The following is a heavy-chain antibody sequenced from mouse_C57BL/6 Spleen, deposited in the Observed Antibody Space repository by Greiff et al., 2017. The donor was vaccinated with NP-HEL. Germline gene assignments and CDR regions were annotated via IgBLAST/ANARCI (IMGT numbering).Heavy chain of an antibody. Sequence: VQLQQSGPELVKPGASVKISCKASGYTFTDYYMNWVKQSHGKSLEWIGDINPNNGGTSYNQKFKGKATLTVDKSSSTAYMELRSLTSEDSAVYYCARGITTVVAGDAMDYWGQGTSVTVSS. CDR1: GYTFTDYY. D-gene: IGHD1-1*01. J-gene: IGHJ4*01. CDR2: INPNNGGT. V-gene: IGHV1-26*01. CDR3: ARGITTVVAGDAMDY.